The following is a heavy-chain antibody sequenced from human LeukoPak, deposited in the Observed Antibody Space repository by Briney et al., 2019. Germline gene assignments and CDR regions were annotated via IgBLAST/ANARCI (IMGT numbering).Heavy chain of an antibody. CDR3: ARAPRAFDSSGCVDC. J-gene: IGHJ4*02. CDR1: GFTFSSYA. CDR2: ISGSGGST. Sequence: GGSLRLSCAASGFTFSSYAMSWVGQAPGKGLEWVAAISGSGGSTYYADSVKGRFTISRDNSENTLYLQLSTLRVEDTAIYYCARAPRAFDSSGCVDCWGQGTLVTVSS. V-gene: IGHV3-23*01. D-gene: IGHD3-22*01.